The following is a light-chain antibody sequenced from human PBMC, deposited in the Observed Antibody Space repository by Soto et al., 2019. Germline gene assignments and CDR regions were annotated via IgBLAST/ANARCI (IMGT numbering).Light chain of an antibody. Sequence: DIQMTQSPSTLSASVGDRVTITCRASQSISSWLAWYQQKPGKAPNLLIYDASSLASGFPSRFSGSGSGTEFTLTISSLQPDDFATYYFQQYNSYSKTFGQGTKVEIK. CDR1: QSISSW. CDR2: DAS. J-gene: IGKJ1*01. V-gene: IGKV1-5*01. CDR3: QQYNSYSKT.